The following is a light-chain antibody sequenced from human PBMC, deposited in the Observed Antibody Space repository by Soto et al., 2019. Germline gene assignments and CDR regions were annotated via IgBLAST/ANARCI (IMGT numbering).Light chain of an antibody. CDR3: QQYNTWPRT. Sequence: EIVMTQSPVTLSVPPGESATLSCRASQSVSSTLAWFQQIPGQAPRLLIYGASTRATGIPARFSGSGSGTDFTLTISSLQSEDFAVYYCQQYNTWPRTFGQGTKVEVK. CDR2: GAS. CDR1: QSVSST. J-gene: IGKJ1*01. V-gene: IGKV3-15*01.